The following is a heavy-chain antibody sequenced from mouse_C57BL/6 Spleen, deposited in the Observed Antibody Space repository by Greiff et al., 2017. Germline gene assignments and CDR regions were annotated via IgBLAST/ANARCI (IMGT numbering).Heavy chain of an antibody. CDR3: AIENYDYDDWFAY. CDR1: GYTFTSYW. V-gene: IGHV1-74*01. Sequence: QVQLQQPGAELVKPGASVKVSCKASGYTFTSYWMHWVKQRPGQGLEWIGRINPSDSDTNYNQKFKGKATLTVDKSSSTAYMQLSSLTSEDSAVYYCAIENYDYDDWFAYWGQGTLVTVSA. D-gene: IGHD2-4*01. CDR2: INPSDSDT. J-gene: IGHJ3*01.